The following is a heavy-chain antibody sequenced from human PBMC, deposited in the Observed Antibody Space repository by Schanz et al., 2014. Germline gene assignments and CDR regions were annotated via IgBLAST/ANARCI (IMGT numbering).Heavy chain of an antibody. D-gene: IGHD1-26*01. CDR2: INSVGSNT. CDR3: AKRRVGELRAFDI. Sequence: VQLVESGGGVVQPGRSLRLSCAASGFTFSSHWMHWVRQDPGKGLVWVARINSVGSNTDYADSVTGRFTISRDNSKKTLYLQMNSVEGEDAAVYYCAKRRVGELRAFDIWGQGTMVTVSS. CDR1: GFTFSSHW. J-gene: IGHJ3*02. V-gene: IGHV3-74*02.